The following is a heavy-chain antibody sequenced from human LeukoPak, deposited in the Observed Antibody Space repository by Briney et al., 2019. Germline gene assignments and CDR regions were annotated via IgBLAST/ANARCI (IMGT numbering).Heavy chain of an antibody. V-gene: IGHV3-23*01. CDR2: ISGSGGST. Sequence: QSGGSLRLSCAASGFTFSSYAMSWVRQAPGKGLEWVSAISGSGGSTYYADSVKGRFTISRDNSKNTLYLQMNSLRAEDTAVYYCAKSLWTYYHDSSGYFDYWGQGTLVTVSS. CDR3: AKSLWTYYHDSSGYFDY. D-gene: IGHD3-22*01. J-gene: IGHJ4*02. CDR1: GFTFSSYA.